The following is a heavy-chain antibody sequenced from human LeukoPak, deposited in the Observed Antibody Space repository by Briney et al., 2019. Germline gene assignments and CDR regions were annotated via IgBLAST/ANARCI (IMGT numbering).Heavy chain of an antibody. J-gene: IGHJ5*02. CDR3: ARGTTTAAYNWFDP. CDR2: MFYGESA. V-gene: IGHV4-59*11. CDR1: GGSISSHY. D-gene: IGHD4-11*01. Sequence: SETLSLTCTVSGGSISSHYWTWIRQPPGKGLEWIGYMFYGESATYNSSLKSRVTMSVDSSKNQFSLKLRSVTAADTAVYYCARGTTTAAYNWFDPWGQGTLVTVSS.